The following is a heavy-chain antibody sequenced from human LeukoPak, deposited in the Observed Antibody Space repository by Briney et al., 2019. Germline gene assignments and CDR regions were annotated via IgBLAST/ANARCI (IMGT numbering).Heavy chain of an antibody. CDR3: ARDNPRGTFYFDY. Sequence: ASVKVSCKVSGYTLTELSMHWVRQAPGKGLEWMGGFDPEDGETIYAQKFQGRVTMTADTSTSTAYMEVRSLTADDTALYYCARDNPRGTFYFDYWGQGTLVTVSS. CDR1: GYTLTELS. CDR2: FDPEDGET. D-gene: IGHD3-16*01. V-gene: IGHV1-24*01. J-gene: IGHJ4*02.